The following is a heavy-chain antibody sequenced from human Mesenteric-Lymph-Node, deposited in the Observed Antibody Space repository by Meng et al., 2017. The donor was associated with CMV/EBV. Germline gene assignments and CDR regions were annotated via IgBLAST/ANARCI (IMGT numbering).Heavy chain of an antibody. CDR3: ARVYKEDMPFDY. Sequence: SETLSLTCAVYGGSFSGYYCSWIRQPPGKGLEWIGEINHSGSTNYNPSLKSRLTISADTSKNQFSLRLSSVTAADTAVYYCARVYKEDMPFDYWGQGTLVTVSS. CDR2: INHSGST. J-gene: IGHJ4*02. CDR1: GGSFSGYY. V-gene: IGHV4-34*01. D-gene: IGHD2-15*01.